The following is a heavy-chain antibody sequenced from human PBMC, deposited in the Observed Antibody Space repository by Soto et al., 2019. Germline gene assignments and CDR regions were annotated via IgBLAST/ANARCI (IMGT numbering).Heavy chain of an antibody. D-gene: IGHD6-13*01. CDR2: INHSGST. CDR1: GGSFSGYY. V-gene: IGHV4-34*01. CDR3: ARGLGLIAAVRFDP. Sequence: PSETLSLTCAFYGGSFSGYYWIWIRQPPGKGLEWIGEINHSGSTNYNPSLKSRVTISVDTSKNQFSLKLSSVTAADTAVYYCARGLGLIAAVRFDPWGQGTLVTVSS. J-gene: IGHJ5*02.